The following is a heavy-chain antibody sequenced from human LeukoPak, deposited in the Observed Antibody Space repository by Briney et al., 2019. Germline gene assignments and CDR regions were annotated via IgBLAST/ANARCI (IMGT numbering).Heavy chain of an antibody. V-gene: IGHV1-2*02. D-gene: IGHD4-17*01. CDR1: GYTFTGKY. CDR2: INADGGGT. Sequence: ASVKVSCKASGYTFTGKYMHWVRQAPGQGLEWMGWINADGGGTRYPQKFQGRVTMTRDTSITTAYMELYSLTSDDTAVYYCATLRYPGRNWGQGTLVTVSS. CDR3: ATLRYPGRN. J-gene: IGHJ4*02.